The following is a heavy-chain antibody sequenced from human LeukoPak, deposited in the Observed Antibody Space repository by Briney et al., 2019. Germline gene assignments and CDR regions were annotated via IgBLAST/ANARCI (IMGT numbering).Heavy chain of an antibody. Sequence: GSLRLSCAASGFTFSTYSMNWVRQAPGKGLEWVSYISSISTMYYADSVEGRFTISRDNAKTSLYLQMNSLRDEDTAIYYCARGFADGDGFDIWGQGTLVTVSS. CDR1: GFTFSTYS. V-gene: IGHV3-48*02. J-gene: IGHJ3*02. CDR3: ARGFADGDGFDI. CDR2: ISSISTM.